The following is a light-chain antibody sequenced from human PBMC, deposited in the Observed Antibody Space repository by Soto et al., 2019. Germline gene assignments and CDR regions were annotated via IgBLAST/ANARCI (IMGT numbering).Light chain of an antibody. CDR3: CSRL. CDR1: SSDPATYNL. J-gene: IGLJ2*01. CDR2: EVA. V-gene: IGLV2-23*02. Sequence: QSASVSGSPGQSITISCTGTSSDPATYNLVSWYQQRPGKAPQLIIYEVAKRPSGVPARFSGSQSGDTASLTISGLQAEDEADYYCCSRLFGGGTKLTVL.